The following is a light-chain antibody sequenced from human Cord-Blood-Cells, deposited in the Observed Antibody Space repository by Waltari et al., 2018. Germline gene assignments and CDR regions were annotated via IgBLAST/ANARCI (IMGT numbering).Light chain of an antibody. V-gene: IGLV4-60*03. Sequence: QPVLTQSSSASASLGSSVKLTCTLSSGHSSYIIAWHQQQPGKAPRYLMKLEGSGSYNKGSGGPGRFSGSSSGADRYLTLSNIQSEDEADYYCETWDSNTYVFGTGTKVTGL. J-gene: IGLJ1*01. CDR2: LEGSGSY. CDR3: ETWDSNTYV. CDR1: SGHSSYI.